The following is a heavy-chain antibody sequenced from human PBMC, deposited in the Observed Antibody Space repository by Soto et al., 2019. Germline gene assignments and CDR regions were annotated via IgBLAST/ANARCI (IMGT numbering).Heavy chain of an antibody. V-gene: IGHV3-15*01. D-gene: IGHD5-18*01. CDR1: GLTFSNVW. CDR3: AITAMINRDSSTSFDY. J-gene: IGHJ4*02. Sequence: VGSLRLSCAASGLTFSNVWMTGVRQAPGKGLEWVGRIKSKSDGETADVAAPVKARFTISRDDSKNTVFLEMNSLKSEDTALYYCAITAMINRDSSTSFDYWGRGTQVTVSS. CDR2: IKSKSDGETA.